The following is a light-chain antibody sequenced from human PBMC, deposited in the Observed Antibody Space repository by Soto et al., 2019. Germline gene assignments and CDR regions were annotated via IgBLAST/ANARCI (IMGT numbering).Light chain of an antibody. CDR1: QSISDS. CDR3: QHYNSYGT. V-gene: IGKV1-5*01. CDR2: DAS. J-gene: IGKJ1*01. Sequence: DIQMTQSPSTLSASVGDRVTITFRASQSISDSLAWYQQKPGKAPFLLISDASSLERGVPSRFSGSGSGTEFTLTITSMQPDDFATYYCQHYNSYGTFGQGTKVDIK.